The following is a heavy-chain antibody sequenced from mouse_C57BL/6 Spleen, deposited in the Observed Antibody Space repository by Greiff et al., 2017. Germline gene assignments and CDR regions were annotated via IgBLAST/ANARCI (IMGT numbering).Heavy chain of an antibody. Sequence: EVQLVESGAELVKPGASVKLSCTASGFNIKDYYRHWVKQRTEQGLEWIGRIDPEDGETKSAPKFQGKATITADTSSNTAYLQLSSLTSEDTAVYYCARDYYGSSWRVAYWGQGTLVTVSA. CDR2: IDPEDGET. CDR1: GFNIKDYY. V-gene: IGHV14-2*01. CDR3: ARDYYGSSWRVAY. J-gene: IGHJ3*01. D-gene: IGHD1-1*01.